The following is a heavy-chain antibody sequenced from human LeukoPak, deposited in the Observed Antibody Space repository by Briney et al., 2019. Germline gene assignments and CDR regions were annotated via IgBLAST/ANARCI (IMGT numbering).Heavy chain of an antibody. CDR3: SRSQFDY. CDR2: ISGDGTIK. V-gene: IGHV3-74*03. J-gene: IGHJ4*02. CDR1: GFPFRSYW. Sequence: GGSLRLSCELSGFPFRSYWMLGVRQAPGKGLVWVSRISGDGTIKTYADFVRGRFTISRDNTKNILSLQMNSLKVEDTATYFCSRSQFDYWGQGVLVTVSS.